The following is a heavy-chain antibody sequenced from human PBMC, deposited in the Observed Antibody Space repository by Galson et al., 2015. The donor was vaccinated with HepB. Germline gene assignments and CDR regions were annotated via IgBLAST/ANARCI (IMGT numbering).Heavy chain of an antibody. CDR3: ARHLLGAVASYDMDV. J-gene: IGHJ6*02. CDR1: GYSFTSYW. D-gene: IGHD6-19*01. CDR2: IYPGDSDT. Sequence: QSGAEVKKPGESLKISCKGSGYSFTSYWIGWVRQMPGKGLEWMGIIYPGDSDTRYSPSFQGQVTISADKSISTAYLQWSSLKASDTAMYYCARHLLGAVASYDMDVWGQGTTVTVSS. V-gene: IGHV5-51*01.